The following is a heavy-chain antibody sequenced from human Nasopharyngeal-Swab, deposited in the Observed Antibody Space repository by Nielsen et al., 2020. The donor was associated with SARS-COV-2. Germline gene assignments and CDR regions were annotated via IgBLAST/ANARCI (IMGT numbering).Heavy chain of an antibody. Sequence: GESLKISCAASGFTFSSYWMSWVRQAPGKGLEWVANIKQDGSEKYYVDSVKDRFTISRDNAKNSLFLEMHSLRAEDTAVYHCARVGGSGSNREINWFDPWGQGTLVTVSS. J-gene: IGHJ5*02. CDR1: GFTFSSYW. CDR2: IKQDGSEK. CDR3: ARVGGSGSNREINWFDP. V-gene: IGHV3-7*03. D-gene: IGHD6-19*01.